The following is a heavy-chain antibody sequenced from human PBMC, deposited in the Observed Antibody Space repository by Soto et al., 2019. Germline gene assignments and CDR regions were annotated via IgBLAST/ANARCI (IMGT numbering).Heavy chain of an antibody. CDR1: GYTFTSYY. D-gene: IGHD2-21*01. V-gene: IGHV1-46*01. Sequence: ASVRVSCKASGYTFTSYYMHWVRQAPGQGLEWMGIINPSGGSTSYAQKFQGRVTMTRDTSTSTVYMELSSLRSEDTAVYYCALEGHLVAYSSYGMEVLGQRTTVSVSS. CDR3: ALEGHLVAYSSYGMEV. J-gene: IGHJ6*01. CDR2: INPSGGST.